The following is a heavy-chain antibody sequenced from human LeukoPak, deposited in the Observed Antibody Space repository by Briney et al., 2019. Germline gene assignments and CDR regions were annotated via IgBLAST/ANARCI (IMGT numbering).Heavy chain of an antibody. CDR1: GGSFSNYY. CDR2: INHSGST. CDR3: ASVRSDKSIDP. J-gene: IGHJ5*02. V-gene: IGHV4-34*01. Sequence: PSETLSLTCAVYGGSFSNYYWSWIRQPPGKGLEWIGEINHSGSTNYNPSLRSRVTISVDKSKNQFSLKLTSVTAADTAIYYCASVRSDKSIDPWGQGTLVTVSS.